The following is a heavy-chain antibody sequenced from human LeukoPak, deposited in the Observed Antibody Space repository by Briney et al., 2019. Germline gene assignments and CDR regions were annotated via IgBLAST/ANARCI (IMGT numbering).Heavy chain of an antibody. Sequence: GGSLRLSCAASGFTFSNAWMSWVRQAPGKGLEWVSSISSSSSYIYYADSVKGRFTISRDNAKNSLYLQMNSLRAEDTAVYYCARDARRVQAVCYYMDVWGKGTTVTVSS. J-gene: IGHJ6*03. CDR2: ISSSSSYI. D-gene: IGHD2-8*02. CDR3: ARDARRVQAVCYYMDV. CDR1: GFTFSNAW. V-gene: IGHV3-21*01.